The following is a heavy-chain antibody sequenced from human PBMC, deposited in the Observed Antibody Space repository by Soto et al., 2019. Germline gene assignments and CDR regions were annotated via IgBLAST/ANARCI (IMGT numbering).Heavy chain of an antibody. CDR1: SGSISSNNW. V-gene: IGHV4-4*02. D-gene: IGHD7-27*01. Sequence: QVQLQESGPGLVKPSGTLSLTCSVSSGSISSNNWWSWVRQPPGKGLEWIGEIYHSGSTNYHPSLKSRVTISLHKSKNDISLKLSSVTAADRAVYYCARDINWGSSSFFDYWVQGTLVTVSS. CDR2: IYHSGST. CDR3: ARDINWGSSSFFDY. J-gene: IGHJ4*02.